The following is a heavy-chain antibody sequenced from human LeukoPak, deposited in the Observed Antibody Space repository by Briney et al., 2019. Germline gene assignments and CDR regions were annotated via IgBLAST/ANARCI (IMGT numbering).Heavy chain of an antibody. J-gene: IGHJ4*02. Sequence: TLSLTCTVSGGSISSSSYYWGWIRQPPGKGLEWIGSIYYSGSTYYDPSLRSRVTISVDTSKNQFSLKLSSVTAADTAVYYCASADYDILTGYQYWGQGTLVTVSS. CDR2: IYYSGST. V-gene: IGHV4-39*01. CDR1: GGSISSSSYY. D-gene: IGHD3-9*01. CDR3: ASADYDILTGYQY.